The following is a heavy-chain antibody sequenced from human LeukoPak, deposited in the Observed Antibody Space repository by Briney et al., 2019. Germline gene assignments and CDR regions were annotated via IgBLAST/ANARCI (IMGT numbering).Heavy chain of an antibody. CDR3: ARAAAMAFDY. V-gene: IGHV4-39*07. D-gene: IGHD5-18*01. Sequence: SETLSLTCTVSSGSISTSNYYWGWVRQPPGKALEWIGNIFYSGSTYYSPSLKSRVTISLDTSKNQFSLKLTSVTAADTAVYYCARAAAMAFDYWGQGTLVTVSS. J-gene: IGHJ4*02. CDR2: IFYSGST. CDR1: SGSISTSNYY.